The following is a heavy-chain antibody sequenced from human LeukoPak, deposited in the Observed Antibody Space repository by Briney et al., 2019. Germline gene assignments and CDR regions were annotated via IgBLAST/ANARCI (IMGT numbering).Heavy chain of an antibody. D-gene: IGHD3-3*01. CDR1: GGSISRADYY. J-gene: IGHJ4*02. Sequence: SETLSLTCTVSGGSISRADYYWSWIRQPPGKGLEWIGYIYYTGNTNYNPSLKSRVTISVDTSKNQFSLKLSSVTAADTAVYYCARGYDFWSGDINWGQGTLVTVSS. CDR3: ARGYDFWSGDIN. CDR2: IYYTGNT. V-gene: IGHV4-61*08.